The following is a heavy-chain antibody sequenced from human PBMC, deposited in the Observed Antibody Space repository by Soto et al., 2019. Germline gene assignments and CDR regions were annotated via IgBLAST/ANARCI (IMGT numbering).Heavy chain of an antibody. D-gene: IGHD4-4*01. Sequence: QVQLVESGGDLVKPGGSLRLSCAASGFTFSDHYMSWIRQAPGKGLEWVSYMTRSGSSSSYADSVKGRFTISRDNAKNSLYLQMNSLRGDATAVYYCARPLRGNYSAYDLWGQATMVNVSS. CDR3: ARPLRGNYSAYDL. V-gene: IGHV3-11*01. J-gene: IGHJ3*01. CDR1: GFTFSDHY. CDR2: MTRSGSSS.